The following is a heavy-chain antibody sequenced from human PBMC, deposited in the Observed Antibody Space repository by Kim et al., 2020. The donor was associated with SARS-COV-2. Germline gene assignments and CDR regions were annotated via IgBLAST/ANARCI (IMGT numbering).Heavy chain of an antibody. V-gene: IGHV3-11*03. J-gene: IGHJ6*02. D-gene: IGHD6-13*01. CDR3: ARMGIVAYYYYYGMDV. Sequence: SVKGRFTISRDNAKNSLYLQMNSLRAEDTAVYYCARMGIVAYYYYYGMDVWGQGTTVTVSS.